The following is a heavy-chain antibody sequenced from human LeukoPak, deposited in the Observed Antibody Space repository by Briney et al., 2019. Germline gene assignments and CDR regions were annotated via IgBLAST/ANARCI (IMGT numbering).Heavy chain of an antibody. J-gene: IGHJ4*02. CDR1: GFTVSSNY. Sequence: GGSLRLSCAASGFTVSSNYMSWVRQAPGKGLEWVAFIRYTGSLENYADSVKGRFTISRDTSKNTLYLQMNSLRPEDTAVYYCAKDLSGTYHFDYWGQGTLVTVSS. CDR3: AKDLSGTYHFDY. D-gene: IGHD1-26*01. V-gene: IGHV3-30*02. CDR2: IRYTGSLE.